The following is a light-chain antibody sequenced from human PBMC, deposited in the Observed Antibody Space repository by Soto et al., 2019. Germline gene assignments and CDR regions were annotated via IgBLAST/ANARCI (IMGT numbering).Light chain of an antibody. J-gene: IGKJ5*01. CDR1: QSVSSY. CDR3: QQRSNWQT. Sequence: EIVLTQSPATLSLSPGERATLSCRASQSVSSYLAWYQQKPGQAPRLLIYDASNRATCIPARFSGSGSGTDFALTISSLEPEDFAVYYCQQRSNWQTFGQGTRLEIK. V-gene: IGKV3-11*01. CDR2: DAS.